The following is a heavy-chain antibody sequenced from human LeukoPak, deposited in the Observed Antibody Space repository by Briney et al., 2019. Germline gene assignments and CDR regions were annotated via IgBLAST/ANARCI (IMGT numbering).Heavy chain of an antibody. CDR3: ARDGSSSVLKYIDWSGYLYYYFMDV. J-gene: IGHJ6*03. CDR1: GGTFSSYA. CDR2: IIPIFGTA. Sequence: ASVKVSCKASGGTFSSYAISWVRQAPGQGLEWMGGIIPIFGTANYAQKFQGRVTITADKSTSTAYMELSSLRSEDTAVYYCARDGSSSVLKYIDWSGYLYYYFMDVWGKGTTVTISS. D-gene: IGHD3-9*01. V-gene: IGHV1-69*06.